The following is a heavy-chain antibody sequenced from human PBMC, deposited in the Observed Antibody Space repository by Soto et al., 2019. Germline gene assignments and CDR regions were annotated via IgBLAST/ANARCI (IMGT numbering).Heavy chain of an antibody. CDR2: MYYSGTT. D-gene: IGHD3-9*01. J-gene: IGHJ4*02. CDR1: GGSISSYY. CDR3: ARTTAVPNTLRSRYFFDF. V-gene: IGHV4-59*01. Sequence: ASETLSLTCTVSGGSISSYYWSWVRQPPGKGLEWIGYMYYSGTTNYNPSLKSRVTISIDMSKNQFSLRLSSVTAADTALYYCARTTAVPNTLRSRYFFDFWGQGTLVTVSS.